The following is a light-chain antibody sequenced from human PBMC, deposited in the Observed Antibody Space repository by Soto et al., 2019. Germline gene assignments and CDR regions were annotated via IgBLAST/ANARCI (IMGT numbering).Light chain of an antibody. CDR1: QDITKW. CDR3: LQASAFPYT. CDR2: AAS. V-gene: IGKV1-12*01. Sequence: DIQVTQSPTSLSASVGDRVTINCRASQDITKWLAWYQLKPGSAPRLLIYAASSLEGGVPSRFSGSGYGTAFPLTIASLQPEDFATYYCLQASAFPYTCGQGTKVDIK. J-gene: IGKJ2*01.